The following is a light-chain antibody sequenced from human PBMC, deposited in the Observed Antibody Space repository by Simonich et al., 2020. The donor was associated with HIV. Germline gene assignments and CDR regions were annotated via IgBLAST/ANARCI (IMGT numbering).Light chain of an antibody. CDR3: CSYAGSSTLV. CDR1: SNNIGGYNY. V-gene: IGLV2-11*01. J-gene: IGLJ3*02. Sequence: QSALTQPRPVPGSPGQSVPISSTGTSNNIGGYNYVSWYQQDPAKAPKLIIYDGIKRPSGVPDRFSGSKSGNTASLTISGLQAEDETDYYCCSYAGSSTLVFGGGTKLTVL. CDR2: DGI.